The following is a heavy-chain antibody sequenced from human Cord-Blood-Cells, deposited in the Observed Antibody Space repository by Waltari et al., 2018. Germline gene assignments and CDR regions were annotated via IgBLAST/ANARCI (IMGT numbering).Heavy chain of an antibody. CDR2: IYYSGST. CDR3: ARLGYCSGGSCEYYYYGMDV. J-gene: IGHJ6*02. D-gene: IGHD2-15*01. V-gene: IGHV4-61*01. Sequence: QVQLQESGPGLVKPSETLSLTCTVPGGSVSSGSYYWSWIRQPPGKGPEWIGYIYYSGSTNYNPSLKSRVTISVDTSKIQFSLKLSSVTAADTAVYYCARLGYCSGGSCEYYYYGMDVWGQGTTVTVSS. CDR1: GGSVSSGSYY.